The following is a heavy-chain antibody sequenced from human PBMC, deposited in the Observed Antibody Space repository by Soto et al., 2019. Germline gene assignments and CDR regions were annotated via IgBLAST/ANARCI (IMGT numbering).Heavy chain of an antibody. CDR1: GFTLSAYD. CDR2: IYGNGAGI. CDR3: AKDVISGDGFWLMDH. J-gene: IGHJ4*02. Sequence: GSMRLSCAASGFTLSAYDMTWVRQAPGKGLESVSGIYGNGAGIQYADSVRGRFTISRDNSKNTLYLQMNSLRAEDTAVYYCAKDVISGDGFWLMDHWGQGTLVTGSS. V-gene: IGHV3-23*01. D-gene: IGHD2-21*02.